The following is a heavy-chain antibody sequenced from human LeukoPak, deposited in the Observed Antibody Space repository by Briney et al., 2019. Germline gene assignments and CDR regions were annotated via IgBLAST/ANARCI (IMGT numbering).Heavy chain of an antibody. D-gene: IGHD4-17*01. CDR3: ARVADGYGGYPYDY. CDR2: INQDGSDR. Sequence: PGGSLRLSCAASGSTFSTYWMSWVRQAPGKGLELVANINQDGSDRNYVDSVKGRFTISRDNAKNSLYLQMNSLRAEDTAVYYCARVADGYGGYPYDYWGQGTLVTVSS. J-gene: IGHJ4*02. V-gene: IGHV3-7*03. CDR1: GSTFSTYW.